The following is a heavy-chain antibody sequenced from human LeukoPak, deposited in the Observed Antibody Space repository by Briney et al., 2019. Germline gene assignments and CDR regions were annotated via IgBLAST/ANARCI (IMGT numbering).Heavy chain of an antibody. V-gene: IGHV4-34*01. CDR3: ARGRRGHY. J-gene: IGHJ4*02. CDR2: INHSGST. CDR1: GGSISSYY. Sequence: KPSETLSLTCTVSGGSISSYYWSWIRQPPGKGLEWIGEINHSGSTNYNPSLKSRVTISVDTSKNQFSLKLSSVTAADTAVYYCARGRRGHYWGQGTLVTVSS.